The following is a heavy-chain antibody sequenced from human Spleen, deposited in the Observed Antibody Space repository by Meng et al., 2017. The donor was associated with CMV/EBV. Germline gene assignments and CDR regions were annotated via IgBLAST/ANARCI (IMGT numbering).Heavy chain of an antibody. CDR1: GYFFTNSW. Sequence: GESLKISCKASGYFFTNSWIAWVRQKPGKGLEWMGLIYADDSNTRYSPSFEGQVTISADKSISTAHLQWSSLKASDTATYYCASAVNFGGTFDYWGHGTLVTVSS. CDR3: ASAVNFGGTFDY. J-gene: IGHJ4*01. D-gene: IGHD3/OR15-3a*01. V-gene: IGHV5-51*01. CDR2: IYADDSNT.